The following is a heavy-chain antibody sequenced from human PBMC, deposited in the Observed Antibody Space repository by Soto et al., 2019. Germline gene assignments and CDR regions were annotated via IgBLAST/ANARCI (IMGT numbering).Heavy chain of an antibody. J-gene: IGHJ4*02. CDR1: GGSFRGYF. V-gene: IGHV4-34*01. D-gene: IGHD3-16*01. CDR2: INDSGST. Sequence: PXETLSLTGAVSGGSFRGYFWSWIRQSPDKGLEWIGEINDSGSTYYNPSFKSRLTISVDTSKSQISLTLTSVTAADSAVYYCQGGDFWGQGTRVTVSS. CDR3: QGGDF.